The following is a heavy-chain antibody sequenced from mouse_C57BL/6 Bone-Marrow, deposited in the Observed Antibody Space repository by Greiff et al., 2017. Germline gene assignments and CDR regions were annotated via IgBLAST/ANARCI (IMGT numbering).Heavy chain of an antibody. J-gene: IGHJ3*01. CDR2: IDPSDSET. CDR3: ARGAQATSY. Sequence: QVQLQQPGAELVRPGSSVKLSCKASGYTFTSYWMHWVKQRPIQGLEWIGNIDPSDSETHYNQKFKDKATLTVDKSSSTAYMQLSGLTSEDSAVYYCARGAQATSYWGQGTLVTVSA. V-gene: IGHV1-52*01. CDR1: GYTFTSYW. D-gene: IGHD3-2*02.